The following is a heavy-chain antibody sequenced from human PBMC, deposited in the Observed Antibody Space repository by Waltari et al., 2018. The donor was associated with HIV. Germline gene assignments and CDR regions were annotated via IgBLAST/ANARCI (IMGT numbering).Heavy chain of an antibody. J-gene: IGHJ4*02. CDR1: GFTFGDYA. V-gene: IGHV3-49*04. Sequence: EVQLVESGGGLVQPGRSLRLSCTASGFTFGDYAMSWVRQAPGKGLEWVGFIRSKAYGGTTEYAASVKGRFTSSRDDSKSIAYLQMNSLKTEDTAVYYCTRDVYDSSSCDYWGQGTLVTVSS. CDR2: IRSKAYGGTT. CDR3: TRDVYDSSSCDY. D-gene: IGHD6-13*01.